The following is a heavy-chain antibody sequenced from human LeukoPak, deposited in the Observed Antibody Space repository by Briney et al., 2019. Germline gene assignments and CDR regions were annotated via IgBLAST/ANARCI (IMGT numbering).Heavy chain of an antibody. D-gene: IGHD6-19*01. CDR3: ARFSVVVAAYDY. Sequence: PGGSLRLSCAASGFTFKNYWMHWVRQAPGKGLVWVSRISADGDTTTYADSVKGRFTVSRDNAKNTMYLQMNSLRAEDTAVYSCARFSVVVAAYDYWGQGNMVTVSS. CDR1: GFTFKNYW. CDR2: ISADGDTT. J-gene: IGHJ4*02. V-gene: IGHV3-74*03.